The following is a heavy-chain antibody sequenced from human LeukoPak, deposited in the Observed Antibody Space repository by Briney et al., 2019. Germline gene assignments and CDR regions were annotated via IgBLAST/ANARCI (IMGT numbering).Heavy chain of an antibody. CDR1: GFTFSSYW. CDR2: INHNGNVN. J-gene: IGHJ6*02. CDR3: AGGGGLDV. D-gene: IGHD3-16*01. Sequence: GGSLILSCAAPGFTFSSYWMNWARQAPGKGLEWVASINHNGNVNYYVDSVKGRFTISRDNAKNSLYLQMSNLRAEDTAVYFCAGGGGLDVWGQGATVTVSS. V-gene: IGHV3-7*03.